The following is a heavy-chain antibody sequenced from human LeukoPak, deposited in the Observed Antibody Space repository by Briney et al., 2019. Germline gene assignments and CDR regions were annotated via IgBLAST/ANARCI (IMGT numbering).Heavy chain of an antibody. CDR2: VYHSGST. D-gene: IGHD6-6*01. CDR3: ARSGYSSSSWYFDF. V-gene: IGHV4-39*07. Sequence: SQTLSLTCTVSGGSISSGSYYWSWIRQPPGEGLEWIGIVYHSGSTYYNPSLKSRVTMSVDTSKNQFSLKLSSVTAADTAVYYCARSGYSSSSWYFDFWGRGTLVTVSS. CDR1: GGSISSGSYY. J-gene: IGHJ2*01.